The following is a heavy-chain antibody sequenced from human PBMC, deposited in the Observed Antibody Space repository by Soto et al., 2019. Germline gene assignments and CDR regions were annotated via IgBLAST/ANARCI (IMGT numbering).Heavy chain of an antibody. J-gene: IGHJ6*02. CDR1: GYSFTSYW. CDR2: IYPGDSDT. Sequence: PGESLKISCKGSGYSFTSYWIGWVRQMPGKGLEWMGIIYPGDSDTRYSPSFQGQVTISADKSISTAYLQWSSLKASDTAMYYCARHVTVEEVPAAYLYYGMDVWGQGTTVTVSS. CDR3: ARHVTVEEVPAAYLYYGMDV. V-gene: IGHV5-51*01. D-gene: IGHD2-2*01.